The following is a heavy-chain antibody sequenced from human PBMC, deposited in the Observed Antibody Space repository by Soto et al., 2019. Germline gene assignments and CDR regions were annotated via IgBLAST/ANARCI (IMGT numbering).Heavy chain of an antibody. J-gene: IGHJ4*02. CDR2: IHHTGST. D-gene: IGHD6-19*01. CDR3: ARDVPYTSGLDY. CDR1: GGSVSRDGYY. Sequence: PSETLSLTCVVSGGSVSRDGYYLSWIRQPPGKGLEWIGYIHHTGSTNYNPSLKSRVTISQDTSKSQFSLKLTSVTAADTAVYYCARDVPYTSGLDYWGQGTLVTVSS. V-gene: IGHV4-61*08.